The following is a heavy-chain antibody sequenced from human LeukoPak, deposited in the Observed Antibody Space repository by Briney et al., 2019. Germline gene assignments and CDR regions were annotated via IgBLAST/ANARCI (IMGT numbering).Heavy chain of an antibody. Sequence: SETLSLTCTVSGGAISTYYWNWIRQPPGKGLEWIGYIYYSGSTNYNPSLKSRVTISVDTSKNQFSLKLSSVTAADTAVYYCARGQRGIGYYFDYWGQGTLVTVSS. J-gene: IGHJ4*02. D-gene: IGHD3-16*01. CDR3: ARGQRGIGYYFDY. CDR2: IYYSGST. V-gene: IGHV4-59*01. CDR1: GGAISTYY.